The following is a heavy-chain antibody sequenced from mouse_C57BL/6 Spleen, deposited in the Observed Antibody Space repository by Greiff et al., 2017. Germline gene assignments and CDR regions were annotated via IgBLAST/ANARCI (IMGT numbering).Heavy chain of an antibody. J-gene: IGHJ2*01. CDR3: TPIYYDYGYYFDY. Sequence: EVQLQQSGTVLARPGASVKMSCKTSGYTFTSYWMHWVKQRPGQGLEWIGAIYPGNSDTSYNQKFKGKAKLTAVTSASTAYMELSSLTNEDSAVYYCTPIYYDYGYYFDYWGQGTTLTVSS. V-gene: IGHV1-5*01. D-gene: IGHD2-4*01. CDR2: IYPGNSDT. CDR1: GYTFTSYW.